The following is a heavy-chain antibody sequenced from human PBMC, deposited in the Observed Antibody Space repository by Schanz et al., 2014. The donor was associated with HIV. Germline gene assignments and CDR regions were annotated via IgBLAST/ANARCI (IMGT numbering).Heavy chain of an antibody. CDR3: ARGAEEDYYGPCFDS. J-gene: IGHJ4*02. V-gene: IGHV3-23*04. Sequence: EVQLVESGGGVVQPGRSLRLSCAASRFTFSSYGMHWVRLGPGKGLQWVSAISGSGGTTHYADSVKGRFTISRDNSKDTLYLQVNSLRVEDTAEYFCARGAEEDYYGPCFDSWGQGTLVIVSS. CDR2: ISGSGGTT. D-gene: IGHD3-16*01. CDR1: RFTFSSYG.